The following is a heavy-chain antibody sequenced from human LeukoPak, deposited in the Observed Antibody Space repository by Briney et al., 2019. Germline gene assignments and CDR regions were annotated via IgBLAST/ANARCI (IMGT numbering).Heavy chain of an antibody. D-gene: IGHD3-22*01. CDR3: ARVRYYDSSGHDAFDI. V-gene: IGHV3-7*05. CDR2: IKEDGSGK. Sequence: GGSLRLSCAASGFTFSNYWMTWVRQAPGKGLEWVANIKEDGSGKYYVDSVKGRFTISRDNAKNSLYLQMNSLRAEDTAVYFCARVRYYDSSGHDAFDIWGQGTMVTVSS. J-gene: IGHJ3*02. CDR1: GFTFSNYW.